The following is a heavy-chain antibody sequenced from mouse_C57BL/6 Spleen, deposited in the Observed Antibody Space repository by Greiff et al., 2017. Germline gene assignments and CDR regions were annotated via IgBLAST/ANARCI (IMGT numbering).Heavy chain of an antibody. V-gene: IGHV1-61*01. D-gene: IGHD2-1*01. CDR2: IYPSDSET. CDR3: ASPYGNYEGFAY. J-gene: IGHJ3*01. Sequence: VQLQQPGAELVRPGSSVKLSCKASGYTFTSYWMDWVKQRPGQGLEWIGNIYPSDSETHYNQKFKDKATLTVDKSSSTAYMQLSSLTSEDSAVYYCASPYGNYEGFAYWGQGTLVTVSA. CDR1: GYTFTSYW.